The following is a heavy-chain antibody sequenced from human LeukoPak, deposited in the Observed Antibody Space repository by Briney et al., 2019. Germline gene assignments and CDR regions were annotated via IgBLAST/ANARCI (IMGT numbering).Heavy chain of an antibody. CDR1: GFTFSSYA. J-gene: IGHJ4*02. V-gene: IGHV3-23*01. CDR3: AKESYSSSWDY. Sequence: PGGSLRLSCAASGFTFSSYAMSWVRQAPAKGLEWVSAISGSGGSTYHADSVKGRLTISRHNSKNTLYLQMNSLRVEDTAVYYCAKESYSSSWDYWGQGALVTVSS. D-gene: IGHD6-13*01. CDR2: ISGSGGST.